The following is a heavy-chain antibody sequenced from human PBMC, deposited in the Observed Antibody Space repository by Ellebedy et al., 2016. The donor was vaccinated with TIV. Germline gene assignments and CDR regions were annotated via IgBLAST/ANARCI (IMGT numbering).Heavy chain of an antibody. Sequence: GESLKISXAASGFTFSGYTMNWVRQAPGNGLEWVSSIDGSSSYINYADSVKGRFTISRDNAKNTLYLQMNTLRGEDTAVYFCAGGTGYPSFDYWGQGTLVTVSS. CDR2: IDGSSSYI. D-gene: IGHD3-9*01. CDR1: GFTFSGYT. CDR3: AGGTGYPSFDY. V-gene: IGHV3-21*06. J-gene: IGHJ4*02.